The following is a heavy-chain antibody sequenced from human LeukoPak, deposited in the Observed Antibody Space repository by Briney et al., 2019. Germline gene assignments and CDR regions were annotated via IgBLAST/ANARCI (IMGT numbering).Heavy chain of an antibody. J-gene: IGHJ4*02. Sequence: SETLSLTCTVSGGSISSYYWSWIRQPPGKGLEWIGYIYYSGSTNYNPPLKSRVTISVDTSKNQFSLKLSSVTAADTAVYYCARGRVRGVIKTYYFDYWGQGTLVTVSS. CDR3: ARGRVRGVIKTYYFDY. CDR1: GGSISSYY. D-gene: IGHD3-10*01. V-gene: IGHV4-59*01. CDR2: IYYSGST.